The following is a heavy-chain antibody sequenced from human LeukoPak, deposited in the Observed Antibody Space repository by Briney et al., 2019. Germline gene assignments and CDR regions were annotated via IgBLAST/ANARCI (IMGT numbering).Heavy chain of an antibody. Sequence: QPGGSLRLSCAASGFTFSSYWMHWVRQAPGKGLVWVSRINSDGSSTSYADSVKGRFTISRDNAKNTLYLQMNSLRAEDTAVYYCARDDPYYDSSGYSPTNNWFDPWGQGTLVTVSS. CDR1: GFTFSSYW. D-gene: IGHD3-22*01. CDR2: INSDGSST. J-gene: IGHJ5*02. CDR3: ARDDPYYDSSGYSPTNNWFDP. V-gene: IGHV3-74*01.